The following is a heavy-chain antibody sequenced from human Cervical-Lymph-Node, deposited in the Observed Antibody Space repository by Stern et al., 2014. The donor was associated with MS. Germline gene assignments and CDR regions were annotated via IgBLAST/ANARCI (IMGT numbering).Heavy chain of an antibody. CDR3: ARDILITGTTPVNWFDP. J-gene: IGHJ5*02. V-gene: IGHV1-69*01. CDR1: GGTFSSYA. Sequence: QVQLVQSGAEVKKPGSSVKVSCKASGGTFSSYAISWVRQAPGKGLEWMGGIIPIFGTANYAQKFPGRGKITEDESTRTAYMELRSLKSEDTAVYYCARDILITGTTPVNWFDPWGQGTLVTVSS. D-gene: IGHD1-7*01. CDR2: IIPIFGTA.